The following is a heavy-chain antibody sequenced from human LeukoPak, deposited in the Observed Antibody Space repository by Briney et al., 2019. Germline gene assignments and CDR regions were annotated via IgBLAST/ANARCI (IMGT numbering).Heavy chain of an antibody. CDR3: ARVGYYYDASGIYYFDY. V-gene: IGHV4-59*01. CDR2: IYYSGST. CDR1: GGSISSYY. D-gene: IGHD3-22*01. J-gene: IGHJ4*02. Sequence: SETLSLTCTVSGGSISSYYWTWIRQPPGKGLEWIRYIYYSGSTNYNPSLKSRVTISVDTFQNQFSLQLGSVTAADTAVYYCARVGYYYDASGIYYFDYWGQGTLVTVSS.